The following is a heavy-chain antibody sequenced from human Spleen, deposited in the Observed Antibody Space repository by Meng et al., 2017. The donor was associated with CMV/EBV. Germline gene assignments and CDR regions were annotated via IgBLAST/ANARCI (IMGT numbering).Heavy chain of an antibody. CDR3: AREPGRGASDI. V-gene: IGHV3-74*01. CDR2: IYSDGLTT. J-gene: IGHJ3*02. D-gene: IGHD3-10*01. Sequence: GGSLRLSCAISEITFTPYWMHWVRQVPGKGLVWVSRIYSDGLTTRYADSVKGRFTISRDNAKNTLYLQMNGLRAEDTAVYYCAREPGRGASDIWGQGTMVTVSS. CDR1: EITFTPYW.